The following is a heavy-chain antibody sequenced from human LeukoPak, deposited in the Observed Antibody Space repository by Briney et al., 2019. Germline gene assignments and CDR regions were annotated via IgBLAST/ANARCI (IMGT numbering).Heavy chain of an antibody. CDR3: ARVISLNYYDSSGYYDDAFDI. Sequence: SETLSLTCTVSGGSISSSSYYWGWIRQPPGKGLEWIGSIYYSGSTYYNPSLKSRVTISVDTSKNQFSLKLSSVTAADTAVYYCARVISLNYYDSSGYYDDAFDIWGQGTMVTVSS. CDR1: GGSISSSSYY. V-gene: IGHV4-39*07. CDR2: IYYSGST. J-gene: IGHJ3*02. D-gene: IGHD3-22*01.